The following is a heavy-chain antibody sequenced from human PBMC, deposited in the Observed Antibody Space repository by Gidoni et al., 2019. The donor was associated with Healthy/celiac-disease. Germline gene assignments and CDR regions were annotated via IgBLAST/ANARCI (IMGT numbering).Heavy chain of an antibody. J-gene: IGHJ6*02. V-gene: IGHV3-30*18. CDR2: ISYDGSNK. Sequence: QVQLVESGGGVVQPGRSLRLSCAASGFTFSSYGMHWVRQAPGKGLEWVAVISYDGSNKYYADSVKGRFTISRDNSKNTLYLQMNSLRAEDTAVYYCANSPRTRVRMDVWGQGTTVTVSS. CDR3: ANSPRTRVRMDV. CDR1: GFTFSSYG.